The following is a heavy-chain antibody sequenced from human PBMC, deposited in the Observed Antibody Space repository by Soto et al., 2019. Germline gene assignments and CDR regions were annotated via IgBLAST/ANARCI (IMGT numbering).Heavy chain of an antibody. CDR1: GYTFTTFG. CDR2: TSTNTGDT. J-gene: IGHJ4*02. CDR3: GREYCRGGRCYSPDY. D-gene: IGHD2-15*01. Sequence: QVQLVQSGAEVKPPGASVKVSCKASGYTFTTFGISWVRQAPGQGLEWMGWTSTNTGDTYYAPRFQGRVTVTKDTSARTAYMELRSLGSDDTAVYYCGREYCRGGRCYSPDYWGQGTLVTVSS. V-gene: IGHV1-18*01.